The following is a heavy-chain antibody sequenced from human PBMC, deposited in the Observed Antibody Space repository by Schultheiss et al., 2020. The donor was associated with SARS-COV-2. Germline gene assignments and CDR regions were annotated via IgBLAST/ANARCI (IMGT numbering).Heavy chain of an antibody. Sequence: GGSLRLSCAASGFTFSSYAMHWVRQAPGKGLEWVSAISGSGGSTYYADSVKGRFTISRDNSKNTLYLQMNSLRAEDTAVYYCASLYDYIYYYGMDVWGQGTTVTVSS. CDR2: ISGSGGST. CDR1: GFTFSSYA. V-gene: IGHV3-23*01. CDR3: ASLYDYIYYYGMDV. J-gene: IGHJ6*02. D-gene: IGHD4-11*01.